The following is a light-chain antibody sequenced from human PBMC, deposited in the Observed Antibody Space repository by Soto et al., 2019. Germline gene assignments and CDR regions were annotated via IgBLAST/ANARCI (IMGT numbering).Light chain of an antibody. V-gene: IGKV3-15*01. J-gene: IGKJ1*01. CDR3: QQYNNSPPT. CDR2: GAS. CDR1: QTISRN. Sequence: RASQTISRNLDWYQQKPGKAPKLLIYGASTRASGIPARFSGSGSGTEFTLTITSLQSEDFATYYCQQYNNSPPTFGQGTKVDIK.